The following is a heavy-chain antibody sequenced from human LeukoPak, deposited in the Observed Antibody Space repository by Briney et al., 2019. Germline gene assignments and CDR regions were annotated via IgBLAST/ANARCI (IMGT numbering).Heavy chain of an antibody. D-gene: IGHD4-17*01. V-gene: IGHV3-66*01. CDR3: AREVNDYGDSGYYYMDV. CDR2: IYSGGST. Sequence: GGSLRLSCAASGFTVSSNYMSWVRQAPGKGLEWVSVIYSGGSTYYADSVKGRFTISRDNSKNTLYLQMNSLRAEDTAVYYCAREVNDYGDSGYYYMDVWGKGTTVTISS. CDR1: GFTVSSNY. J-gene: IGHJ6*03.